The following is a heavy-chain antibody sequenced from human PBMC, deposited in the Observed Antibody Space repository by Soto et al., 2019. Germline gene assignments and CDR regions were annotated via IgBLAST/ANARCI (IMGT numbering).Heavy chain of an antibody. D-gene: IGHD3-3*01. CDR1: RFTFSSYW. V-gene: IGHV3-74*01. Sequence: HPVGSLRLSCXASRFTFSSYWMHWVRQSPLNWLLFVSRINSDCSSTSYADSVKGRFTISRDNAKNTLYLQMNSLRAEDTAVYYCARVLAPDYDFWSGYYSAPYYYYYYMDVWGKGTTVTVSS. CDR2: INSDCSST. CDR3: ARVLAPDYDFWSGYYSAPYYYYYYMDV. J-gene: IGHJ6*03.